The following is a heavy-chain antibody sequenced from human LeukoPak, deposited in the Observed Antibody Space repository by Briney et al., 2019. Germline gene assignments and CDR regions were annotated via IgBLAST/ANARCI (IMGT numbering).Heavy chain of an antibody. D-gene: IGHD6-13*01. CDR3: ARLAEDAFDI. CDR1: GGTFSSYA. CDR2: IIPIFGTA. J-gene: IGHJ3*02. Sequence: EASVKVSCKASGGTFSSYAISWVRQAPGQGLEWMGGIIPIFGTANYAQKFQGRVTTTADESTSTAYMELSSLRSEDTAVYYCARLAEDAFDIWGQGTMVTVSS. V-gene: IGHV1-69*13.